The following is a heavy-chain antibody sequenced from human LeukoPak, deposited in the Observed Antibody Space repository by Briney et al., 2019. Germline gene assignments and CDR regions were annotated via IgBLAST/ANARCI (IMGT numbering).Heavy chain of an antibody. J-gene: IGHJ5*02. D-gene: IGHD3-22*01. CDR1: GGSISSYY. CDR3: ARLQYPVMTFDP. V-gene: IGHV4-4*09. Sequence: SETLSLTCTVSGGSISSYYWSWIRHPPGKGLEWIGYIYTSGSTNYNPSLKSRVTISVDTSKNQFSLKLSSVTAADTAVYYCARLQYPVMTFDPWGQGTLVTVSS. CDR2: IYTSGST.